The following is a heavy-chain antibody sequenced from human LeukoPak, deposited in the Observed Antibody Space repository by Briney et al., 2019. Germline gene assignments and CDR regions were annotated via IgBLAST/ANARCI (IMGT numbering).Heavy chain of an antibody. CDR2: IIPIFGTA. CDR3: ARSSATYYDYVWGSYRFDY. Sequence: SVKVSCKASGGTFSSYAISWVRQAPGQGLEWMGGIIPIFGTANYAQKFQGRVTITADESTSTAYMELSSLRSEDTAVYYCARSSATYYDYVWGSYRFDYWGQGTLVTVSS. J-gene: IGHJ4*02. D-gene: IGHD3-16*02. CDR1: GGTFSSYA. V-gene: IGHV1-69*13.